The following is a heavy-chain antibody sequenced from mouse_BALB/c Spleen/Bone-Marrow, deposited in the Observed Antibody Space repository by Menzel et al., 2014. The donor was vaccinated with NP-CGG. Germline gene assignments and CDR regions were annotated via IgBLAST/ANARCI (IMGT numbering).Heavy chain of an antibody. D-gene: IGHD2-10*02. V-gene: IGHV5-6-4*01. Sequence: EVKLVESGGGLVKPGGSLKLSCSASGFTFSSSIMSWVRQTPEKRLEWVATISTGGTYTYYPDSVKGRFTISRDNAKNTLYLQMSGLKSEDTAMYYCSRGYGNCFDYWGQGTTLTVSS. CDR1: GFTFSSSI. CDR2: ISTGGTYT. CDR3: SRGYGNCFDY. J-gene: IGHJ2*01.